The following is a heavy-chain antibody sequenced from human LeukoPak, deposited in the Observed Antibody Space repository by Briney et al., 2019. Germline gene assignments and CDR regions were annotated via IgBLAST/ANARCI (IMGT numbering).Heavy chain of an antibody. D-gene: IGHD3-22*01. CDR2: ISGSGGST. V-gene: IGHV3-23*01. CDR1: GFTFSSYW. J-gene: IGHJ4*02. CDR3: AKDGSGYYSVVRYYFDY. Sequence: PGGSLRLSCAASGFTFSSYWMSWVRQAPGKGLEWVSAISGSGGSTYYADSVKGRFTISRDNSKNTLYLQMNSLRAEDAAVYYCAKDGSGYYSVVRYYFDYWGQGTLVTVSS.